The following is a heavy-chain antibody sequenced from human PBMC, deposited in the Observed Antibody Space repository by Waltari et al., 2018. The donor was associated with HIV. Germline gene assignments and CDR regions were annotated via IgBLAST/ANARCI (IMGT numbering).Heavy chain of an antibody. Sequence: VQLVESGGGLVQPGGSLGLSCVASGFTFNNHGMHWVRQPPGGGLEWVAVISHDGLKTFFADSVRGRFTISRDNSKNTLFLQIISLTVEDTAIYYCARDSSLLAWFAESLESWGQGTAVSVSS. CDR3: ARDSSLLAWFAESLES. D-gene: IGHD3-10*01. J-gene: IGHJ6*02. CDR2: ISHDGLKT. CDR1: GFTFNNHG. V-gene: IGHV3-30*03.